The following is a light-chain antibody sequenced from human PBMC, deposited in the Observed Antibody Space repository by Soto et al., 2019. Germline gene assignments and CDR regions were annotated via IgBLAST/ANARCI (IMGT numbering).Light chain of an antibody. Sequence: QSVLTQPPSASGTPGQRVTISCSGSSSNIGSNYVYWYQQLPGTAPKLLIYSNNQRPSGVPDRFSGSKSGTSASLAISGLRSEDEADYYCAAWDDSLSGTYVFGPGTKLTVL. CDR3: AAWDDSLSGTYV. J-gene: IGLJ1*01. CDR1: SSNIGSNY. CDR2: SNN. V-gene: IGLV1-47*02.